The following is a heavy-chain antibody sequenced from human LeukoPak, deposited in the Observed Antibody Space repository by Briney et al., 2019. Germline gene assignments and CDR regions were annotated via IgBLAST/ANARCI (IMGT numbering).Heavy chain of an antibody. V-gene: IGHV4-34*01. D-gene: IGHD3-22*01. J-gene: IGHJ4*02. CDR2: INHSGST. CDR1: GGSSSGYY. CDR3: AITDSSGYYCDY. Sequence: PSGTLSLTCAVYGGSSSGYYWSWIRQPPGKGLEWIGEINHSGSTNYNPSLKSRVTISVDTSKNQFSLKLSSVTAADTAVYYCAITDSSGYYCDYWGQGTLVTVSS.